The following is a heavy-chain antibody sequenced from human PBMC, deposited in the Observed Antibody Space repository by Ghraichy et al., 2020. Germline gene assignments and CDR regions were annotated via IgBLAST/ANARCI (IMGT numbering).Heavy chain of an antibody. J-gene: IGHJ4*02. Sequence: GGSLRLSCAASGFTFSSYWMNWVRQAPGKGLEWFSRIKSDGSATYVESVRGRFTISRDNAKNTLSLEMNSLRVEDTAVYYCVRSGSDSSVGHYWGQGTLVTVSS. D-gene: IGHD6-6*01. CDR1: GFTFSSYW. V-gene: IGHV3-74*01. CDR2: IKSDGSA. CDR3: VRSGSDSSVGHY.